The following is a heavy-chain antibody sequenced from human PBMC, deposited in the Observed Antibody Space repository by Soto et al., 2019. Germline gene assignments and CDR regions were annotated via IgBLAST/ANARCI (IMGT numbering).Heavy chain of an antibody. Sequence: KPSETLSLTCTVSGGSISSYYWSWIRQPPGKGLEWIGYIYYSGSTNYNPSLKSRVTISVDTSKNQFSLKLSSVTAADTAVYYCARDRNWNDRGYYYYGMDVWGQGTTVTVSS. CDR2: IYYSGST. CDR3: ARDRNWNDRGYYYYGMDV. V-gene: IGHV4-59*01. CDR1: GGSISSYY. J-gene: IGHJ6*02. D-gene: IGHD1-1*01.